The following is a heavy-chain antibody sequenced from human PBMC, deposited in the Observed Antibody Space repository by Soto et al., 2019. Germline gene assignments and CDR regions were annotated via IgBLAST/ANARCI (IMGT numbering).Heavy chain of an antibody. D-gene: IGHD4-4*01. V-gene: IGHV1-69*01. CDR3: ARGVTANYMAGDAFAI. J-gene: IGHJ3*02. CDR1: GGSFSSYM. Sequence: QVLLVQSGAEVKKPGSSVKVSCQAAGGSFSSYMVSWVRQAPGQGLDYMGGIMPVFGTPTYTEKFQGRVTITADESTGTAYLELTSLTSDDTAVYYCARGVTANYMAGDAFAIWGQG. CDR2: IMPVFGTP.